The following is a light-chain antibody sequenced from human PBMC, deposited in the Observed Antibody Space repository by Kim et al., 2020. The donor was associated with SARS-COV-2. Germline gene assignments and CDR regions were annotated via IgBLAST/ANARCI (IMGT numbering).Light chain of an antibody. J-gene: IGKJ1*01. CDR3: QQYHSSPRT. V-gene: IGKV3-20*01. CDR1: QSVSSNY. Sequence: EIVLTQSPGTLSLSPGERATLSCRASQSVSSNYLAWYQQKPGQAPRLLIYVASNRATGIPDWFSGSGSGTDFTLTISRLEPEDFAVYYCQQYHSSPRTFGQGTKLEI. CDR2: VAS.